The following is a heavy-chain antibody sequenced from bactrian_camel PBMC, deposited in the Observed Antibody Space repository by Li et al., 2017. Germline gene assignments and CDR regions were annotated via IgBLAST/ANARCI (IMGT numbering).Heavy chain of an antibody. CDR2: IYAGGGSR. CDR3: AAKRGGSCLTEGLGRLGAWED. D-gene: IGHD6*01. V-gene: IGHV3S7*01. Sequence: HVQLVESGGGSVQTGGSLRLTCAASGFTFSSAVMSWVRQAPGKGLEWVSSIYAGGGSRYYVDSVKGRFTISADNAKYTLYLQMNNLKPEDTAMYYCAAKRGGSCLTEGLGRLGAWEDWGQGTQVTVS. J-gene: IGHJ4*01. CDR1: GFTFSSAV.